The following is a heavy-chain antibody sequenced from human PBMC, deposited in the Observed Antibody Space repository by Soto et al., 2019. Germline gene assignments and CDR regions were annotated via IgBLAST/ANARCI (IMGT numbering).Heavy chain of an antibody. J-gene: IGHJ4*02. D-gene: IGHD5-18*01. CDR2: IGGGGGST. CDR1: GFTFSSYA. CDR3: AKGGYSYISFDY. Sequence: GGSLRLSCAASGFTFSSYAMSWVRQAPGKGLEWVSAIGGGGGSTYYADSVKGRFTISRDKSKNTLYLQMNSLRAEDPAVYYCAKGGYSYISFDYWGQGNMVTVYS. V-gene: IGHV3-23*01.